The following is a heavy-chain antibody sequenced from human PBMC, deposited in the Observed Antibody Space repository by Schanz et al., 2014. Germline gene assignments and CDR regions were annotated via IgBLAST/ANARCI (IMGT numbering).Heavy chain of an antibody. CDR3: ARDQSPYTNSSDVRYFDY. CDR1: GGTFSSFG. D-gene: IGHD6-6*01. Sequence: VPLAQSGAEVKKPGSSVKVSCKASGGTFSSFGINWVRQAPGQGLEWMGRIIPSLGLAKYEQKFQDKVTITADTSTSTAYMDLRSLRSDDTAVYYCARDQSPYTNSSDVRYFDYWGQGSLVTVSS. J-gene: IGHJ4*02. CDR2: IIPSLGLA. V-gene: IGHV1-69*04.